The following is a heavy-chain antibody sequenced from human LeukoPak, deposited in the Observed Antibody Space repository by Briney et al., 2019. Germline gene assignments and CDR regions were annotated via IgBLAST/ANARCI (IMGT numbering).Heavy chain of an antibody. CDR2: ITGSGGST. CDR1: GFTFDNFA. D-gene: IGHD3-10*01. J-gene: IGHJ4*02. Sequence: GGSLRLSCAPSGFTFDNFAMTWVHQAPGKGLEWVSEITGSGGSTYYADSVKGRFTISRDNSKNTLYLQMNSLRAEDTAIYYCARELFDFDYWGQGTLVTVSS. CDR3: ARELFDFDY. V-gene: IGHV3-23*01.